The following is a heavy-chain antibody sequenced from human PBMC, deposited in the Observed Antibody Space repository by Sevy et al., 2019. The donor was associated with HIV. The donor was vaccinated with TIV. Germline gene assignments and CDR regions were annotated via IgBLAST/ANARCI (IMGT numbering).Heavy chain of an antibody. V-gene: IGHV4-61*01. CDR3: AREPYFFDKSGYYWDY. J-gene: IGHJ4*02. Sequence: SETLSLTCAVSGVSVSSDTYYWSWIRQPPGKGLEWIGYVYHTGSTNYSPSFKIRVTISVDTSKNQFSLRLLSIAAPDTAVYYCAREPYFFDKSGYYWDYWGQGALVTVSS. D-gene: IGHD3-22*01. CDR1: GVSVSSDTYY. CDR2: VYHTGST.